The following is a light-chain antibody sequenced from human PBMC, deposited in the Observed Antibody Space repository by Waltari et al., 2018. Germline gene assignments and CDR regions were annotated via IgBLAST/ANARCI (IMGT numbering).Light chain of an antibody. V-gene: IGLV2-8*01. CDR3: SSYAGSNDYV. CDR1: SSDVGGYNY. J-gene: IGLJ1*01. CDR2: EFS. Sequence: QSALTQPPSASGSPGQSVTISCTGTSSDVGGYNYVSWYQQHPDKAPKLMIYEFSNRPDGFPNRFSGSKAGNSASLTVSGLHAEGEADYYGSSYAGSNDYVFGTGTKVTVL.